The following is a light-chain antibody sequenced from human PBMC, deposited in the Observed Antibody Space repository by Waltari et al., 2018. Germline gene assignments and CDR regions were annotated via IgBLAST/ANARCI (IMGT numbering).Light chain of an antibody. J-gene: IGKJ1*01. CDR1: QSISSY. Sequence: DIQMTQSPSSLSASVGERVTITCRASQSISSYLNWYQQKPGKAPKLLCYAASSLQSGVPSRFSGSGSWTDFTLTISRLQPEDFATYYCQQSYSTLRRTFGQGTKVEIK. CDR3: QQSYSTLRRT. CDR2: AAS. V-gene: IGKV1-39*01.